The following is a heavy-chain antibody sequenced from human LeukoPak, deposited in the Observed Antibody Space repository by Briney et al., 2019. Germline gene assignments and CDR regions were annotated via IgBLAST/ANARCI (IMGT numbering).Heavy chain of an antibody. V-gene: IGHV1-8*01. D-gene: IGHD3-3*01. CDR1: GYTFTSYD. Sequence: ASVKVSCKASGYTFTSYDINWVRQATGQGLEWMGWVNPNSGNTGYAQKFQGRVTMTRNTSISTAYMELSSLRSEDTAVYYCAREASDYDFWSGYYSSDHFDYWGQGTLVTVSS. J-gene: IGHJ4*02. CDR2: VNPNSGNT. CDR3: AREASDYDFWSGYYSSDHFDY.